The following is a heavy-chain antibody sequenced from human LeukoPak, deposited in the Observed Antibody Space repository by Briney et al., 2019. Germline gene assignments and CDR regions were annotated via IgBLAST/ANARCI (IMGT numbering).Heavy chain of an antibody. CDR1: GYTFTGYY. J-gene: IGHJ4*02. CDR2: INPNSGGT. CDR3: ARDLLPHYSNYVFDN. V-gene: IGHV1-2*02. Sequence: ASVKVSCKASGYTFTGYYMHWVRQAPGQGLEWMGWINPNSGGTNYAQKFQGRVTMTRDTSISTAYMELSRLRSDDTAVYYCARDLLPHYSNYVFDNWGQGTLVTVSS. D-gene: IGHD4-11*01.